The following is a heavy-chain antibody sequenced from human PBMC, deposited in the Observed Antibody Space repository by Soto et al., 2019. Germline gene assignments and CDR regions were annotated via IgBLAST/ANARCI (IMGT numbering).Heavy chain of an antibody. D-gene: IGHD6-19*01. V-gene: IGHV3-30*18. J-gene: IGHJ3*01. CDR2: IAHDGSNK. Sequence: GGSLRLSCAASGFSFSSYGMHWVRQAPGKGLEWVAVIAHDGSNKYYADSVKGRFTISRDNSKNTLYLEINSLRPEDTSVYYCAKEEVWLGPGGLWGQGTMVTVSS. CDR3: AKEEVWLGPGGL. CDR1: GFSFSSYG.